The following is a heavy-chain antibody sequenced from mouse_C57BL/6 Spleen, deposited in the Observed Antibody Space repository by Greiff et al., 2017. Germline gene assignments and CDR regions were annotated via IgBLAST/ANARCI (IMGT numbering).Heavy chain of an antibody. CDR2: INPNNGGT. V-gene: IGHV1-22*01. CDR1: GYTFTDYN. CDR3: AREGGTTDLFDY. Sequence: EVQLQQSGPELVKPGASVKMSCKASGYTFTDYNMHWVKQSHGKSLEWIGYINPNNGGTSYNQKFKGKATLTVNKSSSTAYMELRSLTSEDSAVYYCAREGGTTDLFDYWGQGTTLTVSS. D-gene: IGHD1-1*01. J-gene: IGHJ2*01.